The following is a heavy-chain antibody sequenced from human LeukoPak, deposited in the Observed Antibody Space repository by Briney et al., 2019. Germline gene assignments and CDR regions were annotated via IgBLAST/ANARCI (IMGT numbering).Heavy chain of an antibody. Sequence: SVKVSCKASGGTFSSYAISWVRQAPGQGLEWVGRIIPILGIANYAQKFQGRVTITADKSTSTAYMELSSLRSEDTAVYYCARVSLTVVPAALRAFDIWGQGTMVTVSP. CDR3: ARVSLTVVPAALRAFDI. J-gene: IGHJ3*02. CDR2: IIPILGIA. D-gene: IGHD2-2*01. CDR1: GGTFSSYA. V-gene: IGHV1-69*04.